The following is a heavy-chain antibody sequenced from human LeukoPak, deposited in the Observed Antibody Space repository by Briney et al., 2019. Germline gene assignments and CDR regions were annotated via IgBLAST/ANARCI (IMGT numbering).Heavy chain of an antibody. J-gene: IGHJ6*02. D-gene: IGHD3-10*01. V-gene: IGHV4-59*01. Sequence: SETLALTCTVSGGSISSYYWSWIRQPPGKGLEWIGYIYYSGSTNYNPSLKSRVTISGDTSKNQFSLKLSSVTAADTAVYYCATDGSGSYNPPYYYYYGMDVWGQGTTVTVSS. CDR3: ATDGSGSYNPPYYYYYGMDV. CDR1: GGSISSYY. CDR2: IYYSGST.